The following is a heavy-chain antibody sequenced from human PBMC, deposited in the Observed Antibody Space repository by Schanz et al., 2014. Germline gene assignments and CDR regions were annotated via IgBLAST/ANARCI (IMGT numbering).Heavy chain of an antibody. V-gene: IGHV4-28*07. D-gene: IGHD1-7*01. J-gene: IGHJ3*02. CDR1: GYSIKTSDW. Sequence: QVQLQESGPGLVKPSDTLSLTCAVSGYSIKTSDWWGWIRQPPGKGLEWIGYIYYSGSTYYNPSLKSRVPLSVDTSKNHFSRKLRSVPAVDTAVYYCASKELTTDAFDIWGQGTMVTVSS. CDR3: ASKELTTDAFDI. CDR2: IYYSGST.